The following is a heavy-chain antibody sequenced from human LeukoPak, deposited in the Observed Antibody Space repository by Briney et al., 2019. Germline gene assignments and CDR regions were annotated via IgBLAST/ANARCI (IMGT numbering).Heavy chain of an antibody. V-gene: IGHV1-2*02. Sequence: ASVKVSCKASGYTFTGYYMHWVRQAPGQGLEWMGWIIPNSGGTNYAQKFQGRVTMTRDTSISTVYMELSSLRSEDTAVYYCARSSMVRGVQPYYYGMDVWGQGTTVTVSS. CDR1: GYTFTGYY. CDR2: IIPNSGGT. J-gene: IGHJ6*02. CDR3: ARSSMVRGVQPYYYGMDV. D-gene: IGHD3-10*01.